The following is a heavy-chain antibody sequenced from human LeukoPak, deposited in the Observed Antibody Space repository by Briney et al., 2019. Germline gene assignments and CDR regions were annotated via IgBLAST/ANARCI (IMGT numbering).Heavy chain of an antibody. J-gene: IGHJ5*02. CDR2: IYASGST. D-gene: IGHD5-18*01. CDR3: ARVTDPRYNYIDP. Sequence: SETLSLTCTVSGGSISSYYWSWIRQPAGKGLEWIGRIYASGSTNYNPSLKSRVTMSVDTSKNRLSLKVTSVTAADTAVYYCARVTDPRYNYIDPWGQGTLVTVSS. CDR1: GGSISSYY. V-gene: IGHV4-4*07.